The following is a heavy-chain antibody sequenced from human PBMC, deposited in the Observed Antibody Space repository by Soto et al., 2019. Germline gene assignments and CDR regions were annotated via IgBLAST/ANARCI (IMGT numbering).Heavy chain of an antibody. Sequence: ASVKVSCKASGYSFTNYYMHWVRQAPGQGLEYMGVIHPNGGGTSYAQKFQGRVTMTSDTSTSIVYMELSSLRSDDTAVYYCASGRRDGYKNRWRGFDYWGQGTLVTVSS. CDR3: ASGRRDGYKNRWRGFDY. D-gene: IGHD5-12*01. V-gene: IGHV1-46*01. J-gene: IGHJ4*02. CDR1: GYSFTNYY. CDR2: IHPNGGGT.